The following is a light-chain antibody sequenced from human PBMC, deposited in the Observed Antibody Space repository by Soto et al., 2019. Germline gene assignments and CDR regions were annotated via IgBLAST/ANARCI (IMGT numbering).Light chain of an antibody. CDR1: QDIITY. CDR2: DAS. Sequence: VIWMTQSPSLLTASVGDRVTISCRVSQDIITYLAWYRQKPGKASDLLIFDASSLENGVPSSFSGCGSGTDFTLTISHLQSEDFATYYCQQYHSFPPTFGQGTKLEVE. CDR3: QQYHSFPPT. J-gene: IGKJ1*01. V-gene: IGKV1D-8*01.